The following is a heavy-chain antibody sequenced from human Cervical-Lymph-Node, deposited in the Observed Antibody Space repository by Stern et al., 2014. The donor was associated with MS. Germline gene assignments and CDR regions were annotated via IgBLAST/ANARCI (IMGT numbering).Heavy chain of an antibody. D-gene: IGHD4-11*01. J-gene: IGHJ4*02. V-gene: IGHV3-23*04. CDR2: ISASGRNT. CDR1: GFTFSRYA. CDR3: AKVMNDYSNRYYFDY. Sequence: EVQLVESGGGFIQPGGSLRLSCEASGFTFSRYAMSWVRQAPGKGLEWVSVISASGRNTNYADSVKGRFTISRDNSRDTLYLQMNSLRVEDTAVYYCAKVMNDYSNRYYFDYWGQGTLVTVSS.